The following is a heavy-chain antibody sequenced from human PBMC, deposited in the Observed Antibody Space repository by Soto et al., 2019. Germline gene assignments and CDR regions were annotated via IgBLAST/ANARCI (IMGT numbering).Heavy chain of an antibody. CDR1: GFTVSTKY. CDR2: IYSGGST. V-gene: IGHV3-66*01. Sequence: EVQLVESGGGLVQPGGSLRLSCAASGFTVSTKYMSWVRQAPGKGLEWVSVIYSGGSTFYADSVGGRFTISRDNSKNTVNLQMNSLRAEDTAVYYCARDPWAAGYWGQGTLVTVSS. J-gene: IGHJ4*02. D-gene: IGHD3-16*01. CDR3: ARDPWAAGY.